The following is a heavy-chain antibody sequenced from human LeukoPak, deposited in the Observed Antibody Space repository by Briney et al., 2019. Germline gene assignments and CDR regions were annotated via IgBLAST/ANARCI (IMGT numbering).Heavy chain of an antibody. CDR3: ARDQIAVVDFDY. Sequence: GGSLRLSCAAAGFTFSNYAIHWVRQAPGKGLEWVSSISSSSSYIYYADSVKGRFTISRDNAKNSLYLQMNSLRAEDTAVYYCARDQIAVVDFDYWGQGTLVTVSS. V-gene: IGHV3-21*01. CDR2: ISSSSSYI. CDR1: GFTFSNYA. J-gene: IGHJ4*02. D-gene: IGHD6-19*01.